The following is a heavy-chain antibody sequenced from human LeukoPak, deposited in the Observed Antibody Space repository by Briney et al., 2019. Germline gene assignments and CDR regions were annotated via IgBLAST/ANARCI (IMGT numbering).Heavy chain of an antibody. CDR2: ISGSGGST. CDR1: GFTVRDNY. V-gene: IGHV3-23*01. D-gene: IGHD2-2*01. J-gene: IGHJ4*02. CDR3: FVAAAGYLYFDY. Sequence: GGSLRLSCAASGFTVRDNYITWVRQAPGKGLEWVSAISGSGGSTYYADSVKGRFTISRDNSKNTLYLQMNSLRAEDTAVYYCFVAAAGYLYFDYWGQGTLVTVSS.